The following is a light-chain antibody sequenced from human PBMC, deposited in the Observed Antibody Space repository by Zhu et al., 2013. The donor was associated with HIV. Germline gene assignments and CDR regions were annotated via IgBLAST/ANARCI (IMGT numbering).Light chain of an antibody. CDR3: QQYNNWPPYS. CDR1: QGIRND. Sequence: DIQMTQSPSSLSASVGDRVTITCRASQGIRNDLGWYQQKPGKAPNLLIYAASTLQSGVPSRFSGSGSGTEFTLTISSLQSEDFAVYYCQQYNNWPPYSFGQGTKLEIK. CDR2: AAS. J-gene: IGKJ2*03. V-gene: IGKV1-17*01.